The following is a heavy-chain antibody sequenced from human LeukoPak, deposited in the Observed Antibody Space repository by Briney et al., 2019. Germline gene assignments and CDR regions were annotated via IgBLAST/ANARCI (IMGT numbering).Heavy chain of an antibody. CDR3: ASERTWIQLWSRSRHYFDY. J-gene: IGHJ4*02. V-gene: IGHV4-39*01. D-gene: IGHD5-18*01. CDR1: GGPISSSSYY. CDR2: IYYSGST. Sequence: SETLSLTCTVSGGPISSSSYYWGWIRQPPGKGLEWIGSIYYSGSTYYNPSLKSRVTISVDTSKSQFSLKLSSVTAADTAVYYCASERTWIQLWSRSRHYFDYWGQGTLVTVSS.